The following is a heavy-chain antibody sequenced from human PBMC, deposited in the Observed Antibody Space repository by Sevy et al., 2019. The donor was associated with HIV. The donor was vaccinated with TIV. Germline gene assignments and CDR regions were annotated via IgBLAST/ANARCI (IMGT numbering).Heavy chain of an antibody. CDR1: GFAFSNFA. CDR3: ARQNGDYKFAFDY. J-gene: IGHJ4*02. D-gene: IGHD4-17*01. CDR2: VSYDGTKK. V-gene: IGHV3-30*04. Sequence: GGSLRLSCAASGFAFSNFAMHWVRQAPGKGLEWVAAVSYDGTKKYYSDSVEGRFTISRDNSKNTLFLQMNSLRPEDTAVFYCARQNGDYKFAFDYWGQGTLVTVSS.